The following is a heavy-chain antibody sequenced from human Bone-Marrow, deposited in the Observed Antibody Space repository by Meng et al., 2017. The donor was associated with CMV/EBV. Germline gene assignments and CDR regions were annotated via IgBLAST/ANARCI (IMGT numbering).Heavy chain of an antibody. J-gene: IGHJ4*02. D-gene: IGHD3-16*01. Sequence: GESLKIYCAASGFRFDDYGMHWVRQTPGKGLEWVAFIRHDGTNKFYGDSVKGRFTISSDNSKNTVYLQMNSLRPEETAVYYCAKDLLLFGGPNAYFDYWGQRTLVTVSS. CDR3: AKDLLLFGGPNAYFDY. CDR2: IRHDGTNK. V-gene: IGHV3-30*02. CDR1: GFRFDDYG.